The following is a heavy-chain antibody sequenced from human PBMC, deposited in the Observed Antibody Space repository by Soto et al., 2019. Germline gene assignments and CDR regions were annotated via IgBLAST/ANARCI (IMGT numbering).Heavy chain of an antibody. CDR2: ISDSGGST. V-gene: IGHV3-23*01. CDR3: VKDGGDYAPFYFYGLDV. CDR1: GFTFSSYA. J-gene: IGHJ6*02. D-gene: IGHD4-17*01. Sequence: EEQLLESGGGLVQPGGSLRLSCAASGFTFSSYAMTWVRQAPGKGLEWVSTISDSGGSTYYADSVKGRFTISRDNPKNTLYLHMNSLRAEDTAVYYCVKDGGDYAPFYFYGLDVWGQGTTVTVSS.